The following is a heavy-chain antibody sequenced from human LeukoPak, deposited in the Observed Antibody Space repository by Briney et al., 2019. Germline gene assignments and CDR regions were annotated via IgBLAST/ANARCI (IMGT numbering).Heavy chain of an antibody. J-gene: IGHJ4*02. CDR1: GGSISSSTYY. CDR3: ARLGSVVGFYFDF. CDR2: IYYSGST. V-gene: IGHV4-39*01. D-gene: IGHD2-15*01. Sequence: SETLSLTCTVSGGSISSSTYYWGWIRQPPGKGLEWIGTIYYSGSTYYNPSLKSRVTISVATSKNQFSLMLNSVTAADTAVYYCARLGSVVGFYFDFWGQGTLVTVSS.